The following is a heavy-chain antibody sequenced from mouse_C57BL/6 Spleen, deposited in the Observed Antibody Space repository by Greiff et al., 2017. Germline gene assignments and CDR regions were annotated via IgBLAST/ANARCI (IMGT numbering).Heavy chain of an antibody. J-gene: IGHJ3*01. V-gene: IGHV1-64*01. CDR1: GYTFTSYW. Sequence: VQLQQSGAELVKPGASVKLSCKASGYTFTSYWMHWVKQRPGQGLEWIGMIHPNSGSTNYNEKFKSKATLTVDKSSSTAYMQLSSLTSEDSAVYYCARPTMVTTPFAYWGQGTLVTVSA. CDR3: ARPTMVTTPFAY. CDR2: IHPNSGST. D-gene: IGHD2-9*01.